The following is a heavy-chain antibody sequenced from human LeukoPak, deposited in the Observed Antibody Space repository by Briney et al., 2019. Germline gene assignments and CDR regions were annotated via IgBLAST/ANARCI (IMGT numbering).Heavy chain of an antibody. D-gene: IGHD2-2*01. CDR3: ARGPIVLVSAAMFDH. V-gene: IGHV4-31*03. Sequence: SQTLSLTCTVSGGSISSGGYYWSWIRQHPGKGLEWIGYIYCSGSTYYNPSLKSRVTISVDRSKNQFSLRLSSVTAADTAVYYCARGPIVLVSAAMFDHWGQGTLVTVSS. CDR2: IYCSGST. CDR1: GGSISSGGYY. J-gene: IGHJ5*02.